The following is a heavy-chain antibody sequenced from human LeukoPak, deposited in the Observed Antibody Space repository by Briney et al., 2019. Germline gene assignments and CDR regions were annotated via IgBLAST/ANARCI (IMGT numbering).Heavy chain of an antibody. J-gene: IGHJ4*02. CDR3: ARDDSPYYDSSGYYGRGDY. D-gene: IGHD3-22*01. CDR1: GFTVSSNY. CDR2: IYSGGST. V-gene: IGHV3-53*05. Sequence: GGSLRLSCAASGFTVSSNYMSWVRQAPGKGLEWVSVIYSGGSTYYADSVKGRFTISRDNSKNTLYLQMNSLRAEDTAVYYCARDDSPYYDSSGYYGRGDYWGQGTLVTVSS.